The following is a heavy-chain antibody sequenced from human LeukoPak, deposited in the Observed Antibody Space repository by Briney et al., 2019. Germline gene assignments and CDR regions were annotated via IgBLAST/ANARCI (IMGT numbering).Heavy chain of an antibody. D-gene: IGHD3-3*01. V-gene: IGHV1-24*01. CDR2: FDPEDGET. CDR1: GYTLTELS. J-gene: IGHJ3*02. CDR3: ATTIRPRVFGVVSDAFHI. Sequence: ASVKVSCKLSGYTLTELSMHWVRQAPGKGLEWMGGFDPEDGETIYAQKFQGRVTMTEDTSTDTAYMELSSLRSEDTAVYYCATTIRPRVFGVVSDAFHIWGQGTMVTVSS.